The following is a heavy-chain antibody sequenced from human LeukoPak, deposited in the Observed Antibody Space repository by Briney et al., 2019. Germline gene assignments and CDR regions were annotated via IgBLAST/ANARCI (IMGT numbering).Heavy chain of an antibody. CDR1: CLSISGYS. CDR3: ARGHLGLSP. D-gene: IGHD3-10*01. V-gene: IGHV4-59*07. Sequence: SDTLSLTCTVSCLSISGYSWTWIRQPPGQGLAWIGYFHNSKSTSYNPSLTGRVIISVDTAMDQISRVLDAETSADTAVYYCARGHLGLSPWGQGTLVTVSS. CDR2: FHNSKST. J-gene: IGHJ5*02.